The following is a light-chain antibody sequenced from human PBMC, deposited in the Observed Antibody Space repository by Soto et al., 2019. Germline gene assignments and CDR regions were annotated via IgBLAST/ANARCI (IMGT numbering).Light chain of an antibody. CDR2: DAS. CDR1: QSVSSY. Sequence: EIVLTQSPATLSLSPGERATLSCRASQSVSSYLAWYQQKPGQAPRLLIYDASNRATGIPARFSGSGSGTDLTLTISSLEPEDFAVYYCQQSGTFGQGTKLEIK. CDR3: QQSGT. V-gene: IGKV3-11*01. J-gene: IGKJ2*01.